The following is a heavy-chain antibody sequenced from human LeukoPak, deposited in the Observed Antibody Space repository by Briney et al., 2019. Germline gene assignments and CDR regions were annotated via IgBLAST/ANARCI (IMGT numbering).Heavy chain of an antibody. V-gene: IGHV3-30*02. CDR3: ARVFAGLWYFDL. CDR1: GFTFSSYN. Sequence: GGSLILSCAASGFTFSSYNIHWVRQAPGKGLEWVAFIQNDASNKYYAESVKGRFTASRDNPENTSFLQMIDLRPEDTAVYYCARVFAGLWYFDLWGRGTLVTVSS. CDR2: IQNDASNK. J-gene: IGHJ2*01. D-gene: IGHD2-21*01.